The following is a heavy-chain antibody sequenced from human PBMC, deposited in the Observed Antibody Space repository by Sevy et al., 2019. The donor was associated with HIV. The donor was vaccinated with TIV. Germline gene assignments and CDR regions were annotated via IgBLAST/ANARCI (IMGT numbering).Heavy chain of an antibody. V-gene: IGHV3-30*03. CDR1: GFTFSSYG. CDR3: XXXXXXXXXXXXEGPDY. Sequence: GGSLRLSCAASGFTFSSYGMHWVRQAPGKGLEWVAVISYDGSNKYYADSVKGRFTISRDNSKNTLYLQMNSLRAEDXXXXXXXXXXXXXXXXXXEGPDYWGQGTLVTVSS. CDR2: ISYDGSNK. J-gene: IGHJ4*02.